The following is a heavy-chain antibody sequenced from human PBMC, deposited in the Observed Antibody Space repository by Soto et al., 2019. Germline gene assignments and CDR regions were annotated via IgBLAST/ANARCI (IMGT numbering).Heavy chain of an antibody. Sequence: SETLSLTCTVSGGSVSSSTYYWGWIRQPPGKGLEWIASIYYNGKTYYNPSLKSRVTMSVDTSKNQFSLKLSSVTAADTAVYYCARVKRLSPTDYKKPRGAFDIWGQGTMVTVSS. CDR3: ARVKRLSPTDYKKPRGAFDI. CDR1: GGSVSSSTYY. J-gene: IGHJ3*02. V-gene: IGHV4-39*01. CDR2: IYYNGKT. D-gene: IGHD3-16*01.